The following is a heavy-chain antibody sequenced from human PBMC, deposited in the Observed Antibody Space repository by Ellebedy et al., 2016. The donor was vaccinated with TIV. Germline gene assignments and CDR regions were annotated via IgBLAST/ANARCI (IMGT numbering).Heavy chain of an antibody. CDR2: IFYNGSA. CDR3: AGTYNGNANFDY. Sequence: MPSETLSLTCTVSGGSISSGGYSWNWIRHHPGKGLEWIGHIFYNGSAYYNPPLKSRVTISVDTSKNQFSLTLTSVTAADTAVYYCAGTYNGNANFDYWGQGTLVTVSS. J-gene: IGHJ4*02. CDR1: GGSISSGGYS. V-gene: IGHV4-31*03. D-gene: IGHD1-20*01.